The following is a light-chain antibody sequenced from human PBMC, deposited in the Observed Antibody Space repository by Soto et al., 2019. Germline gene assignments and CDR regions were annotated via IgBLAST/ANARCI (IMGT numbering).Light chain of an antibody. V-gene: IGKV4-1*01. J-gene: IGKJ2*01. CDR2: WTS. CDR3: QHFNNTPYT. CDR1: QSVLNNSNNKNY. Sequence: DIVMSQSPDSLAVSLGERATINCKSSQSVLNNSNNKNYLNWYQQKPGQPPKLLISWTSTRESGVPDRFICSGSGIDFTLTSCSRQAGDVAVYYCQHFNNTPYTSGQGMKLEIK.